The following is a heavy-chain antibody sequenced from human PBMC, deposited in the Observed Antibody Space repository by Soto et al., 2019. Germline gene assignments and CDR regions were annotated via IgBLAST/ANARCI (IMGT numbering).Heavy chain of an antibody. D-gene: IGHD3-22*01. Sequence: QVQLVQSGAEVKKPGASVKVSCKASGYTFTSYGISWVRQAPGQGLEWMGWISAYNGNTNYAQKLQGRVTMTTDTSTRPAYMELRSLRSDDTAVYYCARDPTRIVVVTPRSWFDPWGQGTLVTVSS. CDR3: ARDPTRIVVVTPRSWFDP. CDR2: ISAYNGNT. J-gene: IGHJ5*02. CDR1: GYTFTSYG. V-gene: IGHV1-18*01.